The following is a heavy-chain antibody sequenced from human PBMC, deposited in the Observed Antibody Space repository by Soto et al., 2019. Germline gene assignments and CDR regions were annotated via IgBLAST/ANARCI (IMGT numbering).Heavy chain of an antibody. CDR1: GFAFGEYA. D-gene: IGHD6-6*01. CDR3: TRDRLEGSSWVSGY. J-gene: IGHJ4*02. CDR2: ISFDGNEK. V-gene: IGHV3-30*04. Sequence: GGSLRLSCAASGFAFGEYAVHWIRQAPGKGLEWVAVISFDGNEKYYSDFVKGRFTISRDNSKNTLFLQMNTLRPEDTALYYCTRDRLEGSSWVSGYWGQGTLVTVSS.